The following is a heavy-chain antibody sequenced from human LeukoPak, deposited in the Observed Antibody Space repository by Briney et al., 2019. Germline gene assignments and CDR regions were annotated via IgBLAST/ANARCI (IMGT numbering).Heavy chain of an antibody. CDR3: ARDTVVVIATLTFDP. Sequence: ASVKVSFKASGYTFTRYYMHWVRQAPGQGLEWMGWINPSSGGTNYAQKFQGRVTTTRDTSISTAYMELSRLRSDDTALYYCARDTVVVIATLTFDPWSQGTLVTVSS. V-gene: IGHV1-2*02. D-gene: IGHD2-21*01. CDR2: INPSSGGT. J-gene: IGHJ5*02. CDR1: GYTFTRYY.